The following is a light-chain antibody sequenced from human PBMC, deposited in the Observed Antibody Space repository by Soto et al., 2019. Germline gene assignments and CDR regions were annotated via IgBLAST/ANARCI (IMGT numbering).Light chain of an antibody. J-gene: IGKJ1*01. Sequence: EIVMTQSPATLSVSPGERATLSCRASQSVSSNLAWYQQKPGQAPRLLIYGASARATGIPAGFSGSGSGTEFTRTISSLQSEDFAVYYCQQYSNWPKTFGQGTKVEIK. CDR3: QQYSNWPKT. V-gene: IGKV3-15*01. CDR1: QSVSSN. CDR2: GAS.